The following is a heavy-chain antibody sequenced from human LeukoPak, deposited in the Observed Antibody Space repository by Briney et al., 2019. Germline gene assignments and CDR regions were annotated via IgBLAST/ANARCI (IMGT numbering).Heavy chain of an antibody. Sequence: GGSLRLSCATSGFTFSSYAMTWVRQAPGKGLEWVSAIVDSGTSTYYADSVKGRFTISRDNSKNTLYLQMGSLRAEDMAVYYCARGGLRYFDWLSPLSTHDYWGQGTLVTVSS. V-gene: IGHV3-23*01. CDR1: GFTFSSYA. CDR2: IVDSGTST. D-gene: IGHD3-9*01. J-gene: IGHJ4*02. CDR3: ARGGLRYFDWLSPLSTHDY.